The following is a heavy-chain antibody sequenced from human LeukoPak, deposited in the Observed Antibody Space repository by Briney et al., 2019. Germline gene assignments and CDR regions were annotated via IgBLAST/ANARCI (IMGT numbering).Heavy chain of an antibody. J-gene: IGHJ5*02. CDR2: MNPNSGNT. V-gene: IGHV1-8*03. D-gene: IGHD6-13*01. CDR3: ARGRGRVQRRPTHNWFDP. CDR1: GYTFTSFD. Sequence: ASVKVFCKASGYTFTSFDINWVRQATGQGLGWMRWMNPNSGNTGYAQKFQGRVTITRSTSISTAYMELSSVRSQDTAVYYCARGRGRVQRRPTHNWFDPWGQGTLVTVSS.